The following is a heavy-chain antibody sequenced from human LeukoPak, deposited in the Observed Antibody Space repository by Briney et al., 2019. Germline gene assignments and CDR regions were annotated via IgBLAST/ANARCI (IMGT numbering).Heavy chain of an antibody. CDR3: AKNYDYVWGSYRHNYFDY. D-gene: IGHD3-16*02. V-gene: IGHV3-23*01. CDR1: GFTFSSYA. J-gene: IGHJ4*02. Sequence: PGGSLRLSCAASGFTFSSYAMSWVRQAPGKGLEWVSAISGSGGSTYYADSVKGRFTISRDNSKNTLYLQMNSLRAGDTAVYYCAKNYDYVWGSYRHNYFDYWGQGTLVTVSS. CDR2: ISGSGGST.